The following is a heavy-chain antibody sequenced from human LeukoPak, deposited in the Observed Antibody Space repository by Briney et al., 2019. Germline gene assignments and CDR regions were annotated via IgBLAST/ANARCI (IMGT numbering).Heavy chain of an antibody. CDR3: AKGTGYGSSWYNDY. D-gene: IGHD6-13*01. CDR2: ISGSGGTT. J-gene: IGHJ4*02. CDR1: GFTFSSYA. V-gene: IGHV3-23*01. Sequence: GGSLRLSCAASGFTFSSYAMSWVRQAPGKGLEWVSTISGSGGTTYYADSVKGRFTISRDNSKNTLYLQMNSLRAEDTAVYYCAKGTGYGSSWYNDYWGQGTLVTVPS.